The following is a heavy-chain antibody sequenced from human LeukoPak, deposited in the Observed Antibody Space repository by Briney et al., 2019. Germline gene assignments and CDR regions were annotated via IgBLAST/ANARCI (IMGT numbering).Heavy chain of an antibody. CDR3: ARDRCSSTSCYQDY. V-gene: IGHV3-33*01. D-gene: IGHD2-2*01. J-gene: IGHJ4*02. CDR1: GFTFSSYG. Sequence: GGSLRLSCAASGFTFSSYGMHWVRQAPGKGLEWVAVIWYDGSNKYYADSVKGRFTISRDNSKNTLYLQMNSLRAEDTAVYYCARDRCSSTSCYQDYWGQGTQVTASS. CDR2: IWYDGSNK.